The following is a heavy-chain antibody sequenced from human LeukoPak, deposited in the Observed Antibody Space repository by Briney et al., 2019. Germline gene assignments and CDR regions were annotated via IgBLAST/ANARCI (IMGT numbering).Heavy chain of an antibody. CDR1: GFTLSRYA. J-gene: IGHJ4*02. V-gene: IGHV3-23*01. D-gene: IGHD6-19*01. Sequence: GGSLRLSCAASGFTLSRYAVSWVRQAPGKGLEWVAAISGSGGSTYYADSVKGRFTISRDNSKNTLYLQMKSLRAEDTAVYYCATSRQWLVRYFDYWGQGTLATVSS. CDR2: ISGSGGST. CDR3: ATSRQWLVRYFDY.